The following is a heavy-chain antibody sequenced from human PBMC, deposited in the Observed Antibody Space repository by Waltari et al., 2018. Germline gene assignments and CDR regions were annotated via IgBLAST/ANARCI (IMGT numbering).Heavy chain of an antibody. D-gene: IGHD3-16*01. CDR3: ARGLYSDYLSRYYGMDV. J-gene: IGHJ6*02. Sequence: QVQLQQWGAGLLKPSETLSLTCAVNGESFRGYYWTWIRQSPGEGLEWIGEIDYSGRIRSTPSLKSRVSMSRDTSKRQVSLKLRSVTAADTAVYYCARGLYSDYLSRYYGMDVWGQGTTVTVSS. CDR2: IDYSGRI. CDR1: GESFRGYY. V-gene: IGHV4-34*01.